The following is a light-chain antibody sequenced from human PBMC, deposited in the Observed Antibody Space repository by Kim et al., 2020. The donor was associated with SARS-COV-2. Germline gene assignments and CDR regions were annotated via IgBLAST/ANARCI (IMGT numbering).Light chain of an antibody. J-gene: IGLJ2*01. CDR3: KSRDSSGDLVV. V-gene: IGLV3-19*01. Sequence: SSELTQDPAVSVALGQTVRITCQGDSLKTYYANWYQQKPGQAPLLVIYGKNNRPSGIPDRFSGSTSENTASLTITGAQAEDEADYYCKSRDSSGDLVVFGGGTQLTVL. CDR1: SLKTYY. CDR2: GKN.